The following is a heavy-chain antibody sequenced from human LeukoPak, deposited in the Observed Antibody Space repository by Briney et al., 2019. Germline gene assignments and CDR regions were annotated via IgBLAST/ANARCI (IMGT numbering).Heavy chain of an antibody. J-gene: IGHJ4*02. CDR1: GFTLSTSGMC. D-gene: IGHD3-22*01. CDR2: IDWDDDK. V-gene: IGHV2-70*11. Sequence: SGPTLVNPTQTLTLTCTFSGFTLSTSGMCVSWIRQPPGKALEWLARIDWDDDKYYSTSLKTRLTISKDTSKNQVVLTMTNMDPVDTATYYCARGRYYYDSSGYFNFDYWGQGTLVTVSS. CDR3: ARGRYYYDSSGYFNFDY.